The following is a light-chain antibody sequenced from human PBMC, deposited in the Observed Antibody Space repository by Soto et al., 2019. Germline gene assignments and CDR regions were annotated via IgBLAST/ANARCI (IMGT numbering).Light chain of an antibody. J-gene: IGLJ3*02. V-gene: IGLV7-46*01. Sequence: QAVVTQEPSLTVSPGGTVTVSCGSSSGAVTSGHWLYWFQQKPGQAPRTLIYDISSKHSWTPARFSGSLLGGKAALTFSGAQTEDEADYYCLLSYSGAWVFGGGTKLTVL. CDR1: SGAVTSGHW. CDR2: DIS. CDR3: LLSYSGAWV.